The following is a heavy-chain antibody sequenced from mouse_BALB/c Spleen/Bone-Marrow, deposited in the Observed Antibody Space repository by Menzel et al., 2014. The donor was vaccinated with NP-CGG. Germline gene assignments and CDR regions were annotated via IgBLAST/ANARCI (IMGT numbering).Heavy chain of an antibody. CDR1: GYTFTSYL. CDR3: ARGGNYWYFDV. D-gene: IGHD2-1*01. V-gene: IGHV1-14*01. CDR2: INPYKDGT. Sequence: EVQLQQSGPELVKPGASVKMSCKASGYTFTSYLMHWVKQKPGQGLEWIGYINPYKDGTKYNEKFKGKATLTSDKSPSTAYMELSSLTSEDSAVYYCARGGNYWYFDVWGAGTTVTVSS. J-gene: IGHJ1*01.